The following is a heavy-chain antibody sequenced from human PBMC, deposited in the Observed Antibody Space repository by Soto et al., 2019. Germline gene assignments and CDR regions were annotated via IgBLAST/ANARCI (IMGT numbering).Heavy chain of an antibody. CDR1: GYTFTGYY. D-gene: IGHD3-10*01. CDR2: INPNSGVT. CDR3: ASRRGVEYYYGMDV. J-gene: IGHJ6*02. V-gene: IGHV1-2*02. Sequence: ASVKVSCKASGYTFTGYYMHWVRQAPGQGLEWMGWINPNSGVTNYAQKFQGRVTMTRDTSISTAYMELSRLRSDDTAVYYCASRRGVEYYYGMDVWGQGTTVTVSS.